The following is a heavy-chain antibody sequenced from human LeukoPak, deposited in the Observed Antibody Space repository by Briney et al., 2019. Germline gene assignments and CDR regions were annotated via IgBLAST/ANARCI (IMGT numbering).Heavy chain of an antibody. J-gene: IGHJ4*02. V-gene: IGHV4-59*03. D-gene: IGHD5-18*01. CDR1: GGSISSYY. CDR3: ARGTYNYGYGDS. CDR2: IYYSGST. Sequence: SETLSLTCTVSGGSISSYYWSWIRQPPGKGLEWIGYIYYSGSTNYNPSLKSRVTISIDTSKNQFSLKLTSVTAADTAVYYCARGTYNYGYGDSWGQGTLVTVSS.